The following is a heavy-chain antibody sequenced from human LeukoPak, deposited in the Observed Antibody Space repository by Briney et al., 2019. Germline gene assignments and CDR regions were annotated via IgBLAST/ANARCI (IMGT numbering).Heavy chain of an antibody. V-gene: IGHV1-46*01. CDR3: AREFQNRGYYDSSGPAY. D-gene: IGHD3-22*01. CDR1: GYTFTSYY. J-gene: IGHJ4*02. CDR2: INPSGGST. Sequence: ASVKVSCKASGYTFTSYYMHWVRQAPGQGLEWMGIINPSGGSTSYAQKFQGRVTTTRDTSTSTVYMELSSLRSEDTAVYYCAREFQNRGYYDSSGPAYWGQGTLVTVSS.